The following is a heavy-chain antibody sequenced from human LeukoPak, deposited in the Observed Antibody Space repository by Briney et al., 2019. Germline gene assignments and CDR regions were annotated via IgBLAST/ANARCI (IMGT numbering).Heavy chain of an antibody. CDR1: GGSFSGYY. CDR2: INPGGTT. D-gene: IGHD4-17*01. Sequence: PSETLSLTCAVHGGSFSGYYWAWIRQPPGKGLEWIGEINPGGTTNYHPSLKRRVTISADTSKSQFSLELRSVTAADTAVFYCARAKSTVSTYFDSWGQGSLVTVYS. V-gene: IGHV4-34*01. J-gene: IGHJ4*02. CDR3: ARAKSTVSTYFDS.